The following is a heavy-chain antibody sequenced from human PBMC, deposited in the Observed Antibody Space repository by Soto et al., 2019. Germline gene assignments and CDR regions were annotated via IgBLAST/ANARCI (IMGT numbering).Heavy chain of an antibody. CDR2: IIPIFGTA. D-gene: IGHD3-22*01. J-gene: IGHJ1*01. V-gene: IGHV1-69*13. CDR3: ARDDDSSGYFGYFQH. CDR1: GGTFSSYA. Sequence: SVKVSCKASGGTFSSYAISWVRQAPGQGLEWMGGIIPIFGTANYAQKFQGRVTITADESTSTAYMGLSSLRSEDTAVYYCARDDDSSGYFGYFQHWGQGTLVTVSS.